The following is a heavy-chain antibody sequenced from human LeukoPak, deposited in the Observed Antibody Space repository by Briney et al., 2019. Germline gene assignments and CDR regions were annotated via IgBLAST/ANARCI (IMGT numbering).Heavy chain of an antibody. CDR3: ARARRGNLDAFDI. CDR1: GGSISSSSYY. CDR2: IYYSGST. V-gene: IGHV4-39*07. Sequence: PSETLSLTCTVSGGSISSSSYYWGWIRQPPGKGLEWIGSIYYSGSTYYNPSLKSRVTISVDTSKNQFSLKLSSVTAADTAVYYCARARRGNLDAFDIWGQGTMVTVSS. D-gene: IGHD4-23*01. J-gene: IGHJ3*02.